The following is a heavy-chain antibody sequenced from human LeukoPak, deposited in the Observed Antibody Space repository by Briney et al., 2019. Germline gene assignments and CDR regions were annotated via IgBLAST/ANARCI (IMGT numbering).Heavy chain of an antibody. CDR1: GGSISSGGYS. J-gene: IGHJ4*02. CDR2: IYHSGST. CDR3: ARGGGSGWYRPSYYFDY. V-gene: IGHV4-30-2*01. Sequence: PSETLSLTCAVSGGSISSGGYSWSWIRQPPGQGLEWIGYIYHSGSTYYNPSLKSRVTISVDRSKNQFSLKLSSVTAADTAVYYCARGGGSGWYRPSYYFDYWGQGTLVTVSS. D-gene: IGHD6-19*01.